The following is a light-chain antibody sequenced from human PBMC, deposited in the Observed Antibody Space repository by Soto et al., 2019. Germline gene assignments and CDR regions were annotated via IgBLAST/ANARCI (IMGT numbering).Light chain of an antibody. CDR2: DAS. J-gene: IGKJ4*01. CDR3: QQYDNLPSLT. V-gene: IGKV1-33*01. Sequence: IQMTQSPSSLSASVGARVTITCQASQDISNYLNWYQQKPGKAPKLLIYDASNLETGGTSTFSGSGCWTDFTFTISSLQPEYIATYYCQQYDNLPSLTFGGGTKVEIK. CDR1: QDISNY.